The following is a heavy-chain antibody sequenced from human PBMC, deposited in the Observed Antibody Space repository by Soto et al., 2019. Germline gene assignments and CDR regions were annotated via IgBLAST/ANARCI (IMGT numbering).Heavy chain of an antibody. D-gene: IGHD3-10*01. J-gene: IGHJ2*01. Sequence: EVQLVESGGGLVQPGGSLRLSCAASGFTFSSYDMHWVRQATGKGLEWVSAIGTAGDTYYPGSVKGRFTISRENAKNSLYLQMNSLRAGDTAVYYCARDKGRGQLYWYFDLWGRGTLVTVSS. CDR2: IGTAGDT. CDR1: GFTFSSYD. V-gene: IGHV3-13*01. CDR3: ARDKGRGQLYWYFDL.